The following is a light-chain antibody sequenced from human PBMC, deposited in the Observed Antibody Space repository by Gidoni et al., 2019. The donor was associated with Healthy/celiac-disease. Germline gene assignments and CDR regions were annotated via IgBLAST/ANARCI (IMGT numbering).Light chain of an antibody. CDR1: QGISNY. Sequence: DIQLTQSPSSLSASVGDRVTITCRASQGISNYLAWYQQKPGKVPKLLIYAASTLQSGVPSRFSGSGSGIDFTLTISSLQPEDVATYYCQKYNSAPRTFGQGTRVEIK. CDR3: QKYNSAPRT. CDR2: AAS. J-gene: IGKJ1*01. V-gene: IGKV1-27*01.